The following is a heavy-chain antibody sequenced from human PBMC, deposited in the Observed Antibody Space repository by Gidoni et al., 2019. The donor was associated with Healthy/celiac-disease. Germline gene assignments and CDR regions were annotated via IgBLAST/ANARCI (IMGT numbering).Heavy chain of an antibody. CDR1: GFTFSSYA. V-gene: IGHV3-23*01. CDR2: ISGSGGST. CDR3: AKDSSGYDFWSGYSTF. Sequence: EVQLLESGGGLVQPGGSLRLSCAASGFTFSSYAMSWVRQAPGKGLEWVSAISGSGGSTYYADSVKGRFTISRDNSKNTLYLQMNSLRAEDTAVYYCAKDSSGYDFWSGYSTFWGQGTLVTVSS. J-gene: IGHJ4*02. D-gene: IGHD3-3*01.